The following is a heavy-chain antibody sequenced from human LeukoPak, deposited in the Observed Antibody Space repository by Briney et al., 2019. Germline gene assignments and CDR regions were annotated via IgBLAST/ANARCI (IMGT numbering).Heavy chain of an antibody. J-gene: IGHJ4*02. CDR2: ITGSGAST. Sequence: PGGSLRLSCTASGFTFNNCAMTWVRQAPGKGLEWVSAITGSGASTNYADSVKGRFTISRDNSKNTINLQMNSLRAEDTAIYYCAKRSSISSGYFDFWGRGTLVTVSS. CDR3: AKRSSISSGYFDF. CDR1: GFTFNNCA. V-gene: IGHV3-23*01. D-gene: IGHD3-22*01.